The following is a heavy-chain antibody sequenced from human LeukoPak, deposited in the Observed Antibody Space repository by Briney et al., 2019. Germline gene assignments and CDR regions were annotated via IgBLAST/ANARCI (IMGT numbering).Heavy chain of an antibody. D-gene: IGHD2-15*01. CDR2: INAYNGNT. Sequence: ASVKVSCKASGYTFTSYGISCVRQAPGQGLEWMGWINAYNGNTNYAQKLQGRVTMTTDTSTSTAYMELRSLRSDDTAVYYCARDYCSGGSCYLVLDPWGQGTLVTVSS. CDR1: GYTFTSYG. V-gene: IGHV1-18*01. CDR3: ARDYCSGGSCYLVLDP. J-gene: IGHJ5*02.